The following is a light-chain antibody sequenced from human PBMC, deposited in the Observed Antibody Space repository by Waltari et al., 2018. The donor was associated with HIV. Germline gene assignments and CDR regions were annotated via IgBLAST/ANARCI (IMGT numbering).Light chain of an antibody. Sequence: QSALTQPASVSGSPGQSITISCTGSSSDVGRYNIVSWYQQHPGKAPKLMIYEGIKRPSGVSNRFSGSKSGNTASLTISGLQAEDEADYYCCSYAGSSNWVFGGGTKLTVL. CDR2: EGI. J-gene: IGLJ3*02. CDR1: SSDVGRYNI. V-gene: IGLV2-23*01. CDR3: CSYAGSSNWV.